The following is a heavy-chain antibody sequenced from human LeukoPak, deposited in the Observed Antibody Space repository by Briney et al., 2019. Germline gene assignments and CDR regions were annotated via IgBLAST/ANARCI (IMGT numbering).Heavy chain of an antibody. V-gene: IGHV3-74*01. J-gene: IGHJ4*02. CDR1: GFTFSGYW. D-gene: IGHD2-15*01. CDR2: IKSDGSST. CDR3: ARTFAAAHIDY. Sequence: GGSLRLSCAASGFTFSGYWMHWVRQAPGKGLVWVSRIKSDGSSTTYADSVKGRFTITRDNAKNTLYLEMNSLRAEDTAVYYCARTFAAAHIDYWGQGTLVTVSS.